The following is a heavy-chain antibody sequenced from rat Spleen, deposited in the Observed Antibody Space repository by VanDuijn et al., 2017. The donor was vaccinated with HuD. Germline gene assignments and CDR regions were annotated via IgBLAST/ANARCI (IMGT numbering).Heavy chain of an antibody. J-gene: IGHJ2*01. CDR1: GFNFNDYW. CDR2: INNDSKTK. V-gene: IGHV4-2*01. CDR3: AREDKGIRE. Sequence: EVKLVESGGGLVQPGRSLKLSCVASGFNFNDYWMGWVRQAPGKGLEWIGEINNDSKTKKYNPSLKDKFTISRDNAQNTLFLQMSKLGSEDTGIYYCAREDKGIREWGQGVMVTVSS. D-gene: IGHD1-11*01.